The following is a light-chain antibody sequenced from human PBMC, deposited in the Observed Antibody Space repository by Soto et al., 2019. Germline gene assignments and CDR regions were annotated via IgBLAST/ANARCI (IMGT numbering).Light chain of an antibody. J-gene: IGKJ4*01. CDR2: WAS. CDR1: QSVLYSSNNKNY. Sequence: DIVMTQSPDSLAVSLGERATINCRSSQSVLYSSNNKNYLAWYQQKPGQPPKLLIYWASTRESGVPDRFSGSGSGTGFTLTISSLHAEDVAVYYCQQYYSVPLTFGGGTKVEIK. V-gene: IGKV4-1*01. CDR3: QQYYSVPLT.